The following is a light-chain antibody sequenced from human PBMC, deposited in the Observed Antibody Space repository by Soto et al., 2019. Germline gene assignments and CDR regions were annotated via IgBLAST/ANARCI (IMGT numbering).Light chain of an antibody. CDR1: QSISRY. CDR3: MQSIQLPYT. J-gene: IGKJ2*01. Sequence: DIQMTQSPSSLSASVGDRITITCRASQSISRYLNWYQHKPGKAPKLLINAASSLERGVPSRFSGGGSGTDFTLKISRVEAEDVGVYYCMQSIQLPYTFGQGTKLEIK. CDR2: AAS. V-gene: IGKV1-39*01.